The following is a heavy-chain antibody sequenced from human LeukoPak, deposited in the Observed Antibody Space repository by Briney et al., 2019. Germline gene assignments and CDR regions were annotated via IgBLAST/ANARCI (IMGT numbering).Heavy chain of an antibody. CDR1: GFTFSSYA. CDR3: AKGTVTNPLIDY. CDR2: ISGSGGST. V-gene: IGHV3-23*01. D-gene: IGHD4-17*01. Sequence: GGSLRLSCAASGFTFSSYAMSWVHQAPGKGLEWVSAISGSGGSTYYADSVKGRFTISRDNSKDTLYLQMNSLRAEDTAVYYCAKGTVTNPLIDYWGQGTLVTVSS. J-gene: IGHJ4*02.